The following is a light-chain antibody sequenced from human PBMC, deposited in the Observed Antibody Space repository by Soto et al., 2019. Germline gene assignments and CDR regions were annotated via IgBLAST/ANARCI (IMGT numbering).Light chain of an antibody. CDR2: DAP. Sequence: DIQMTQSPSTLSASVGDRVTITCRPSQTISSWLAWYQQKPGRAPNLLIYDAPSLESGVPSRFSGSGSGTEFTLTISSLQPDDFATYYCQQYSSYPWTFGQGTKVDIK. V-gene: IGKV1-5*01. J-gene: IGKJ1*01. CDR3: QQYSSYPWT. CDR1: QTISSW.